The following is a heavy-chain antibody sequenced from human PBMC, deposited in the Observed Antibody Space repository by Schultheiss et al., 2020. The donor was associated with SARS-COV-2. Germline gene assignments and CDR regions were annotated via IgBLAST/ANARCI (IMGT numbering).Heavy chain of an antibody. CDR3: ARDPQSYYDSSGRDY. V-gene: IGHV4-59*12. CDR1: GDSISSYY. Sequence: SETLSLTCTVSGDSISSYYWSWIRQPPGKGLEWIGYIYYSGSTNYNPSLKSRVTISVDKPKNQFSLKLSSVTAADTAVYYCARDPQSYYDSSGRDYWGQGTLVTVSS. D-gene: IGHD3-22*01. J-gene: IGHJ4*02. CDR2: IYYSGST.